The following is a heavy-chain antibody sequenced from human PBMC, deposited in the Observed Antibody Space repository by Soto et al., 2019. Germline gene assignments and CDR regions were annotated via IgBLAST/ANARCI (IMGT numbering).Heavy chain of an antibody. CDR3: ARDHRDYYGMDV. V-gene: IGHV3-7*01. CDR2: IWYDGSEK. J-gene: IGHJ6*02. CDR1: GGRGGTSR. Sequence: GGSLRLCCAAAGGRGGTSRGCWVRQAPGKGLEWVAIIWYDGSEKYYVDSVKGRFTISRDNAKNPLYLQMNSLRAEDTAVYYCARDHRDYYGMDVWGQGTTVTVSS.